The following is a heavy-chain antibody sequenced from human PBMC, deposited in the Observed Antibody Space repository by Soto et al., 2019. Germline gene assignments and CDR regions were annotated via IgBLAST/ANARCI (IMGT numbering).Heavy chain of an antibody. CDR3: ARDLVGLAAGMGWFDP. CDR2: ITYSGSA. V-gene: IGHV4-31*03. Sequence: QVQLQESGPGLVKPSQTLSLTCSVSGGSVSSAPYYWTWIRQHPGKGLEWIGYITYSGSAYYNPSLQGRVTISVDTSKNQFSLKLSSVTAADTAVYYCARDLVGLAAGMGWFDPWGQGTLVTVSS. CDR1: GGSVSSAPYY. J-gene: IGHJ5*02. D-gene: IGHD6-13*01.